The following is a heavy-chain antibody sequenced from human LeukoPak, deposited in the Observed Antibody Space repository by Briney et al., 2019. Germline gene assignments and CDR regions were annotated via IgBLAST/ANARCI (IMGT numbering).Heavy chain of an antibody. CDR3: ARDHIAVAGNAAFGM. V-gene: IGHV1-18*01. Sequence: GASVKVSFKASGYTFTSYGISWVRQAPGQGLEWMGWISAYNGNTNYAPKLQGRVTMTTDTSTSTAYMELRSLRSDDTAVYYCARDHIAVAGNAAFGMWGQGTMVTVSS. D-gene: IGHD6-19*01. J-gene: IGHJ3*02. CDR2: ISAYNGNT. CDR1: GYTFTSYG.